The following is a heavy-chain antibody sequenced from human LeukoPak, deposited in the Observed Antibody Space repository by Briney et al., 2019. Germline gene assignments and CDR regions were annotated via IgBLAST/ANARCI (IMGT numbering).Heavy chain of an antibody. CDR1: GYSLTALA. D-gene: IGHD4-17*01. Sequence: EASVTVSCKVSGYSLTALAIHWVRQAPGKGLEWMGRFDPDDGARIYSQRFQDRFLMTEDPSSDTAYMELSGLRSEDTAVYFCASDRTMTTVTSGQSWDDPWGQGTLVTVSS. CDR3: ASDRTMTTVTSGQSWDDP. CDR2: FDPDDGAR. J-gene: IGHJ5*02. V-gene: IGHV1-24*01.